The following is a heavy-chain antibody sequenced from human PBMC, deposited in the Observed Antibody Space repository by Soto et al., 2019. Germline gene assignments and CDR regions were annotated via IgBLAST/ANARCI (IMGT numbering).Heavy chain of an antibody. CDR1: GFTFNTAW. V-gene: IGHV3-15*01. J-gene: IGHJ4*02. CDR2: IKGKPDGGAT. Sequence: GGSLRLSCAATGFTFNTAWLTWVRQAPGKGLEWVGRIKGKPDGGATDYAALVEGRFMISRDDSQNTVFLQMNSLKTDDTAVYYCTAGSPFNYWGPGTLVTVSS. CDR3: TAGSPFNY.